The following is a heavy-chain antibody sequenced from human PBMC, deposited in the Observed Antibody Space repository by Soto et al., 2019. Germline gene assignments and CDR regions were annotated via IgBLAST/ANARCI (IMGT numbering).Heavy chain of an antibody. J-gene: IGHJ6*02. V-gene: IGHV1-58*01. CDR2: IVVGSGNT. D-gene: IGHD4-17*01. CDR1: GFTFTSSA. CDR3: AADPLYGDGYYYYYGMDV. Sequence: QLQLVQSGPEVKKPGTSVKVSCKASGFTFTSSAVQWVRQARGQRLEWIGWIVVGSGNTNYAQKFQERVTITRDMSTSTAYMELSSLRSEDTAVYYCAADPLYGDGYYYYYGMDVWGQGTTVTVSS.